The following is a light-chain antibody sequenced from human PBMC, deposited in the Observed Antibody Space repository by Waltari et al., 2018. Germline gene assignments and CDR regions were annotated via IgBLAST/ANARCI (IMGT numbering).Light chain of an antibody. J-gene: IGLJ3*02. CDR3: AAWDDSLSGRV. CDR2: RNN. V-gene: IGLV1-47*01. Sequence: QSVLTQPPSASGTPGQRVTISCSGSRSNIGRNYVYWYQQVPGTAPKPLIYRNNQRPSGVPDRFSGSKSGTSASLAISGLRSEDEVDYYCAAWDDSLSGRVFGGGTKVTVL. CDR1: RSNIGRNY.